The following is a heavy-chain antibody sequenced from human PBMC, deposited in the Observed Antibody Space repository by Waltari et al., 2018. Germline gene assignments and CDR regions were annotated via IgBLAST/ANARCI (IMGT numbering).Heavy chain of an antibody. D-gene: IGHD3-3*01. CDR2: IKEDGSET. CDR1: KFTLSAFW. V-gene: IGHV3-7*01. Sequence: EVQLVESGGGLVQPGGSLRPSCADSKFTLSAFWMNWVRQAPGKGLEWVAIIKEDGSETHFVDSVKGRFTISRDNARNLLFLQMNNLRAEDTAVYYCVRGQGFLLDYWGQGTLVTVSS. CDR3: VRGQGFLLDY. J-gene: IGHJ4*02.